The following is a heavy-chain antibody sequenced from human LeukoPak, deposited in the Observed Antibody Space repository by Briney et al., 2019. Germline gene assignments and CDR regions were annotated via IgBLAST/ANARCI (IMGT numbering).Heavy chain of an antibody. V-gene: IGHV4-38-2*01. CDR2: IYHSGST. CDR3: AKAGTTGIHHWFDP. Sequence: SSETLSLTCAVSGYSISSGYYWGWIRQPPGKGLEWIGSIYHSGSTYYNPSLKSRVTISVDTSKNQFSLKLSSVTAADTAVYYCAKAGTTGIHHWFDPWGQGNLVTVSS. D-gene: IGHD1-1*01. CDR1: GYSISSGYY. J-gene: IGHJ5*02.